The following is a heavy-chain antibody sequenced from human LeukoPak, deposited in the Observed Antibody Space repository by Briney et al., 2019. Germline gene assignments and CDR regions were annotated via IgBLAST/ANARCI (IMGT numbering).Heavy chain of an antibody. V-gene: IGHV1-18*01. D-gene: IGHD3-22*01. J-gene: IGHJ4*02. CDR2: ISAYNGNT. Sequence: GASVKVSCQASGYTFTSYGISWMRQAPGQGLEWMGRISAYNGNTNYAQKLRGRVTMTTDTSTSTVYMELRTLGSDDTAVYYCARVIVGTGTNYFDSWGQGTLVTVSS. CDR1: GYTFTSYG. CDR3: ARVIVGTGTNYFDS.